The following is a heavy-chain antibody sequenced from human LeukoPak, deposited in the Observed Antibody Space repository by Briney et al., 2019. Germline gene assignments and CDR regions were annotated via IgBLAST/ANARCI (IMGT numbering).Heavy chain of an antibody. D-gene: IGHD2-21*01. CDR3: ARDSPNEGILWWSIDY. Sequence: SGGSLRLSCAASGFSFTFYSMNWVRQAPGKGLEWVSSISSSSSYIYYADSVKGRFTISRDNAKSSLYLQMNSLRAEDTAVYYCARDSPNEGILWWSIDYWGQGTLVTVSS. CDR1: GFSFTFYS. V-gene: IGHV3-21*01. J-gene: IGHJ4*02. CDR2: ISSSSSYI.